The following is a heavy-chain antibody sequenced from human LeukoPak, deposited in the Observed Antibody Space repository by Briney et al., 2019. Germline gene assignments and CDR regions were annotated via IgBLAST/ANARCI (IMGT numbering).Heavy chain of an antibody. V-gene: IGHV4-4*07. J-gene: IGHJ3*02. Sequence: SGTLSLTCTVSGGSISNYYWSWIRQPAGKGLEWIGRIYAGGSTNYNPSLKSRVTVSADTSKNQISLNLTSVTAADTAVYYCAAGYSSSWFHAFDIWGQGTMVTVSS. D-gene: IGHD6-13*01. CDR2: IYAGGST. CDR1: GGSISNYY. CDR3: AAGYSSSWFHAFDI.